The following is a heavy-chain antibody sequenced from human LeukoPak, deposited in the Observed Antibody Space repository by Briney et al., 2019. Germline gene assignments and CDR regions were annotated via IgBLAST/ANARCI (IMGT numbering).Heavy chain of an antibody. CDR3: ARHEYSPGLFPYYFDY. V-gene: IGHV4-4*07. CDR2: MYSGGNT. J-gene: IGHJ4*02. CDR1: GDSISSYY. D-gene: IGHD2-15*01. Sequence: SETLSLTCTVSGDSISSYYWSWIRQPAGKGLEWVGRMYSGGNTNYNPSLKSRVTMSVDTSKSQFSLMLSSVTAADTAVYYCARHEYSPGLFPYYFDYWGQGTLVTVSS.